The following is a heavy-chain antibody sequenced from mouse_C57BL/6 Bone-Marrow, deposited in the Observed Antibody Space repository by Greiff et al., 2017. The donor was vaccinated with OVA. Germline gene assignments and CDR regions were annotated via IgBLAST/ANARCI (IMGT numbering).Heavy chain of an antibody. CDR1: GYAFTNYL. CDR2: INPGSGGT. D-gene: IGHD2-1*01. CDR3: ARRLYYGNYVKAWFAY. V-gene: IGHV1-54*01. Sequence: VQLQQSGAELVRPGTSVKVSCKASGYAFTNYLIEWVKQRPGQGLEWIGVINPGSGGTNYNEKFKGKATLTADKSSSTAYMQLSSLTSEDSAVYFCARRLYYGNYVKAWFAYWGQGTLVTVSA. J-gene: IGHJ3*01.